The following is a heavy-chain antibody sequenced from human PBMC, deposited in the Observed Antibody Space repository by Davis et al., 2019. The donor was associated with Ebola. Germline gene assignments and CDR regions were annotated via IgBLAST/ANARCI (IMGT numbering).Heavy chain of an antibody. CDR3: AKDYTTSAHWGYYGMDV. J-gene: IGHJ6*04. CDR1: GFIFGTYA. V-gene: IGHV3-23*01. Sequence: GGSLRLSCAASGFIFGTYAMNWVRQAPGKGLEWVSGISGSGGSTDYAASVKGRFTISRDNAKNSLYLQMNSLRVEDTAFYYCAKDYTTSAHWGYYGMDVWGKGTTVTVSS. CDR2: ISGSGGST. D-gene: IGHD3-16*01.